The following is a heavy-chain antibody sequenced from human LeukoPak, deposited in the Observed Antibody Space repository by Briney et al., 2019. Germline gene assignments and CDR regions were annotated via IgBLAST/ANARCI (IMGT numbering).Heavy chain of an antibody. V-gene: IGHV1-18*01. Sequence: ASVKVSCKASGYTSTSYGISWVRQAPGQGLEWMGWISAYNGNTNYAQKLQGRVTMTTDTSTSTAYMELRSLRSDDTAVYYCARVFSGSGSSSNYYYGMDVWGQGTTVTVSS. CDR3: ARVFSGSGSSSNYYYGMDV. D-gene: IGHD3-10*01. CDR1: GYTSTSYG. CDR2: ISAYNGNT. J-gene: IGHJ6*02.